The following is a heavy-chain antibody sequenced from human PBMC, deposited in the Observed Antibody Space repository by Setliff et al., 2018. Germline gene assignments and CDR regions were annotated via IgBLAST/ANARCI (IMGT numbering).Heavy chain of an antibody. CDR1: GDSISSGDYF. CDR2: IYHSGSA. J-gene: IGHJ3*01. CDR3: AREVGTSTSSDAFDV. Sequence: PSETLSLTCTVSGDSISSGDYFWSWTRQPPGKGLEWIAYIYHSGSAYYNPYLKSLVTMSVDTSKNQFSLHLTSVTAADTAVYYCAREVGTSTSSDAFDVWGQGMMVTVSS. V-gene: IGHV4-30-4*08. D-gene: IGHD1-26*01.